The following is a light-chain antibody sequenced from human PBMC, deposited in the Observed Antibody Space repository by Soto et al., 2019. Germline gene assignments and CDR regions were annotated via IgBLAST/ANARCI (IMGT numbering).Light chain of an antibody. CDR2: GTS. CDR3: QQYGSSPYT. CDR1: QSVSSY. Sequence: EIVLTQSPGTLSLSPGERATLSCEVSQSVSSYLAWYQQKPGQAPRLLIYGTSSRATGIPDRFSGGGSGTDFTLTISRLEPEDFAVYYCQQYGSSPYTFGQGTKLEIK. V-gene: IGKV3-20*01. J-gene: IGKJ2*01.